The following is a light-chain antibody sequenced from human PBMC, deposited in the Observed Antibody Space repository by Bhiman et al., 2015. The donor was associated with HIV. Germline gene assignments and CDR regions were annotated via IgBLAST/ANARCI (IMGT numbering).Light chain of an antibody. J-gene: IGLJ1*01. CDR2: DVS. Sequence: QSALTQPASVSGSPGQWITISCTGTSSDVGGYDFVSWYQQHPGKAPRLLIYDVSNRPSGVSNRFSGSKSGSTASLTISGLQAEDEADYYCSSYSSITVYVFGTGTKVSVL. CDR1: SSDVGGYDF. V-gene: IGLV2-14*03. CDR3: SSYSSITVYV.